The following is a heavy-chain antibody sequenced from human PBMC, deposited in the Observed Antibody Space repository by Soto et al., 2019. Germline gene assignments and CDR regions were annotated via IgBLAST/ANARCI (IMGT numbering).Heavy chain of an antibody. Sequence: PGGSLRLSCAASGFTFSSYAMHWVRQAPGKGLEWVAVISYDGSNKYYAGSVKGRFTISRDNSKNTLYLQMNSLRAEDTAVYYCARGATVTTGAFDIWGQGTMVTVSS. V-gene: IGHV3-30-3*01. CDR1: GFTFSSYA. D-gene: IGHD4-17*01. CDR2: ISYDGSNK. J-gene: IGHJ3*02. CDR3: ARGATVTTGAFDI.